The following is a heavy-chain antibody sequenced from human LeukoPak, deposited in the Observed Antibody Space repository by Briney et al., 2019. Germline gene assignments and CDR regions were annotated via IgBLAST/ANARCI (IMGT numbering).Heavy chain of an antibody. V-gene: IGHV3-23*01. CDR1: RFTFSSYS. CDR3: AKDIAAAAVYYFDY. Sequence: GGSLRLSCAASRFTFSSYSMNWVRQAPGKGLEWVSAISGSGGSTYYADSVKGRFTISRDNSKNTLYLQMNSLRAEDTAVYYCAKDIAAAAVYYFDYWGQGTLVAVSS. D-gene: IGHD6-13*01. J-gene: IGHJ4*02. CDR2: ISGSGGST.